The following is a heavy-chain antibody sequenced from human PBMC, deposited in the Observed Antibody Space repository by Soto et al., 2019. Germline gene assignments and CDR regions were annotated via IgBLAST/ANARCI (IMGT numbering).Heavy chain of an antibody. CDR3: ARCHYDSSGYDGGDAFDI. V-gene: IGHV4-59*01. CDR2: IYYSGST. D-gene: IGHD3-22*01. CDR1: GGSISGYY. J-gene: IGHJ3*02. Sequence: SETLSLTCTVSGGSISGYYWSWIRQPPGKGLEWIGYIYYSGSTNYNPSLKSRVTISVDTSKNKFSLKLSSVTDADTAVYYCARCHYDSSGYDGGDAFDIWGQGTMVT.